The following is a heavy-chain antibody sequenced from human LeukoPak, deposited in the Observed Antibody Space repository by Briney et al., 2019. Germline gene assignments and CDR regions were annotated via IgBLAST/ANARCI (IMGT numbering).Heavy chain of an antibody. J-gene: IGHJ6*03. Sequence: GSVKVSCKVSGYTLTELSMHWMRQAPGKGLECMGGFDPEDGETIYAQKFQGRVTMTEDTSTDTAYMELSSLRSEDTAVYYCARARHESGYDSDYYYSMDVWGKGTTVTVSS. CDR3: ARARHESGYDSDYYYSMDV. CDR2: FDPEDGET. CDR1: GYTLTELS. D-gene: IGHD5-12*01. V-gene: IGHV1-24*01.